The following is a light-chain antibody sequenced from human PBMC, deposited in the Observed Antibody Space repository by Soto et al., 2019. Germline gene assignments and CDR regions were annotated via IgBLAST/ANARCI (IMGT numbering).Light chain of an antibody. J-gene: IGLJ1*01. CDR2: DDN. CDR3: QVWDSSSDLWV. V-gene: IGLV3-21*02. Sequence: SYELTQPPSVSVAPGQTARITWGGKNIGSQSVPWYQQKPGQAPVLVVYDDNDRPSGIPERFSGSNSGNTATLTISSLDARDEADYHCQVWDSSSDLWVFGTGTQGTVL. CDR1: NIGSQS.